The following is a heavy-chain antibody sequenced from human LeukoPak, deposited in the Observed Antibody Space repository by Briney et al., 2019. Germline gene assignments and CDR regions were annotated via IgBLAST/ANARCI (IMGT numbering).Heavy chain of an antibody. V-gene: IGHV3-7*01. D-gene: IGHD3-3*01. CDR2: INQDGSEK. CDR1: GFTFRTSG. Sequence: GVLRLSCAASGFTFRTSGMNWVRQAPGKGLEWVATINQDGSEKYYVDSVKGRFTISRDNAKNSLFLQMNSLRAEDTAVYYCARDRITDFWSGYYTNYFDYWGQGTLVTVSS. J-gene: IGHJ4*02. CDR3: ARDRITDFWSGYYTNYFDY.